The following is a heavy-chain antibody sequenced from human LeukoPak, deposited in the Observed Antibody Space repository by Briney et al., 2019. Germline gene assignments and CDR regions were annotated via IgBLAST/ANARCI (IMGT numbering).Heavy chain of an antibody. CDR3: ARMGPFLRFLEWPTNHYIDY. CDR2: MYVSDST. CDR1: GGSISNYY. Sequence: PSETLSLTCTVPGGSISNYYWSWIRQPAGKGLEWIGRMYVSDSTNYNPSLSQSPSLRSRVTLSVDTSKSQFCLTLTSVTAADTALYYCARMGPFLRFLEWPTNHYIDYWGQGTLVTVSS. J-gene: IGHJ4*02. V-gene: IGHV4-4*07. D-gene: IGHD3-3*01.